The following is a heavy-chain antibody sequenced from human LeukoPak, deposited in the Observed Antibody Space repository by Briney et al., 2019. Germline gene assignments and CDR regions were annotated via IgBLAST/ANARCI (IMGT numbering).Heavy chain of an antibody. CDR1: GFTFSSYA. V-gene: IGHV3-23*01. J-gene: IGHJ4*02. D-gene: IGHD6-19*01. Sequence: GGSLRLSCAASGFTFSSYAMSWVRQAPGKGLEWVSTISGRGGSTYYADSVKGRLTISRDNSKNTLYLQMNSLRAEDTAVYYRANTAGGIAVAGREVYWGQGTLGTVSS. CDR3: ANTAGGIAVAGREVY. CDR2: ISGRGGST.